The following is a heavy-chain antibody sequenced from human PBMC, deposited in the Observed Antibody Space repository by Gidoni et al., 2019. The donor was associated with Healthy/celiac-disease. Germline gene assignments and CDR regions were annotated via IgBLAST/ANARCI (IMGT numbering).Heavy chain of an antibody. Sequence: QVQLQESGPGLVKPSQTLSLTCTVSGGSISSGSYYWSWIRQPAGKGLEWIGRIYTSGSTNYNPSLKSRVTISVDTSKNQFSLKMSSVTAADTAVYYCARDGTTTMVRGGLFWFDPWGQGTLVTVSS. CDR2: IYTSGST. D-gene: IGHD3-10*01. CDR1: GGSISSGSYY. V-gene: IGHV4-61*02. J-gene: IGHJ5*02. CDR3: ARDGTTTMVRGGLFWFDP.